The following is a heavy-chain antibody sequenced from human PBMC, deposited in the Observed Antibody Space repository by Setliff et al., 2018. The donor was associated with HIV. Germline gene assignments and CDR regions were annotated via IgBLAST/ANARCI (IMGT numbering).Heavy chain of an antibody. CDR3: ARSYSGPGYAYFDY. D-gene: IGHD3-16*01. Sequence: NPSETLSLTCAVSDASFSSGSYYWSWIRQRPGKGLEWIGYIFHSGSNSSNPSLNSRITISIDTSKNQFSLKLRSVTAADTAVYYCARSYSGPGYAYFDYWGQGTLVTVSS. CDR1: DASFSSGSYY. V-gene: IGHV4-31*11. J-gene: IGHJ4*02. CDR2: IFHSGSN.